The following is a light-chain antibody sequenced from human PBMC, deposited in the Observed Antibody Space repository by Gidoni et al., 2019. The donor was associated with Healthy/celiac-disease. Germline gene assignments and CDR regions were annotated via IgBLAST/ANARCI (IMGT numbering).Light chain of an antibody. J-gene: IGLJ3*02. V-gene: IGLV3-21*04. CDR1: NIGSKS. Sequence: SYVLTPPPSVSVAPGQTARITCGGNNIGSKSVHWYQQKPGQAPVLVIYYDSDRPSGIPERVSGSNSGNTATLTISRVEAGDEADYYCQVWDSSSDHPNWVFGGGTKLTVL. CDR3: QVWDSSSDHPNWV. CDR2: YDS.